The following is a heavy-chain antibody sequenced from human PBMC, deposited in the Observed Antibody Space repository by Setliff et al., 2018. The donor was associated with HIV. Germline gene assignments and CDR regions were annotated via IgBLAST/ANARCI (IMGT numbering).Heavy chain of an antibody. CDR1: GETFNDFY. Sequence: PSETLSLTCAVYGETFNDFYWSWIRQAPGKGLEWIGEIKPSEGTNNNPSLKSRVTMSVDTSKKQFSLKLTSVTAADTGVYYCARGGGITWKSYSFDYWDQGTLVTVSS. CDR2: IKPSEGT. V-gene: IGHV4-34*01. CDR3: ARGGGITWKSYSFDY. D-gene: IGHD3-10*01. J-gene: IGHJ4*02.